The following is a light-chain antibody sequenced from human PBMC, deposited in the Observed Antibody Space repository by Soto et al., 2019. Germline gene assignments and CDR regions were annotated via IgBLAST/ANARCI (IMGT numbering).Light chain of an antibody. J-gene: IGKJ5*01. CDR3: QQRSNWLIT. Sequence: EIMLKQSPATLSLSPGERATLSCRASQSVSSYLAWYQQKPGQAPRLLIYDASNRATGIPARFSGSGSGTDFTLSISSLEPEDFAVYYCQQRSNWLITFGQGARLEI. CDR2: DAS. V-gene: IGKV3-11*01. CDR1: QSVSSY.